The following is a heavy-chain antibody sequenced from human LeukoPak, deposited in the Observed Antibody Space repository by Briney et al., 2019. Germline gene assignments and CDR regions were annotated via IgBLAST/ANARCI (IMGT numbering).Heavy chain of an antibody. Sequence: SETLSLTCGVSGGSISSGGYSWSWIRQPPGKGLEWIGYIYYTGSTYYNPSLKSRVTISVDTSKNQFSLKLSSVTAADTAVYYCARRRRGIVGASAYYYYYMDVWGKGTTVTVSS. D-gene: IGHD1-26*01. CDR1: GGSISSGGYS. V-gene: IGHV4-30-4*07. CDR3: ARRRRGIVGASAYYYYYMDV. CDR2: IYYTGST. J-gene: IGHJ6*03.